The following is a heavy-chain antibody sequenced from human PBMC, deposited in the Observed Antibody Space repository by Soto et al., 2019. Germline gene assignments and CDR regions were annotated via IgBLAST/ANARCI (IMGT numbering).Heavy chain of an antibody. CDR2: IYSSGNFI. Sequence: EVQLVESGGGLVKPGGSLRLSCTASGFIFRTYGMPWVRQAPGKGLEWVSSIYSSGNFIYYADSVKGRFTISRDDAKNSLFLQMNSLRAEDTAVYYCGRAIGRGIIRDWGQGTLVTVSS. D-gene: IGHD3-10*01. V-gene: IGHV3-21*01. CDR3: GRAIGRGIIRD. J-gene: IGHJ4*02. CDR1: GFIFRTYG.